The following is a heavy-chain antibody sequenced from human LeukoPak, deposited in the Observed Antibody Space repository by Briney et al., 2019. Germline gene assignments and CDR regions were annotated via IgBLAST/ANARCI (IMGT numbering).Heavy chain of an antibody. CDR1: GFTFTKCA. Sequence: PGGSLRLSCVASGFTFTKCAMSWIRQAPGKGLEWVAIITATGDTAYYADSVKGRFTISRDNSKNTLYLQMNSLRAEDTAVYYCAKLDGSGWGYFDYWGQGTLVTVSS. V-gene: IGHV3-23*01. CDR2: ITATGDTA. CDR3: AKLDGSGWGYFDY. J-gene: IGHJ4*02. D-gene: IGHD6-19*01.